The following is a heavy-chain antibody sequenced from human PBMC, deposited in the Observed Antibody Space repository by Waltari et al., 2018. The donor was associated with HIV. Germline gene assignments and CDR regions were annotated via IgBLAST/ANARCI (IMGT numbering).Heavy chain of an antibody. CDR1: GGSINSGSYY. CDR3: ARALRYSDWSQNSYGLDV. CDR2: IYYTGST. D-gene: IGHD3-9*01. Sequence: QVQLQESGPGLVKPSQTLSLTCTVSGGSINSGSYYWTWIRQHPGKGLEWIGYIYYTGSTYYNPSLKSRVTKSVDMSKNQFSLKLNSVTAADTGVYYCARALRYSDWSQNSYGLDVWGQGTPVTVSS. J-gene: IGHJ6*02. V-gene: IGHV4-31*03.